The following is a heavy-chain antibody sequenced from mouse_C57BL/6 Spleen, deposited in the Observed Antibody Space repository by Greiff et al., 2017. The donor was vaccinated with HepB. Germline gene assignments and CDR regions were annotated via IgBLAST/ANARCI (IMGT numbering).Heavy chain of an antibody. CDR3: ARSGPYYYGSSYWYGDV. V-gene: IGHV1-82*01. CDR1: GYAFSSSW. CDR2: IYPGDGDT. J-gene: IGHJ1*03. D-gene: IGHD1-1*01. Sequence: QVQLQQSGPELVKPGASVKISCKASGYAFSSSWMTWVKQRPGKGLEWIGRIYPGDGDTNYNGKFKGKATLTADKSSSTAYMQLSSLTSEDAAVYYYARSGPYYYGSSYWYGDVWGTGTTVTVSA.